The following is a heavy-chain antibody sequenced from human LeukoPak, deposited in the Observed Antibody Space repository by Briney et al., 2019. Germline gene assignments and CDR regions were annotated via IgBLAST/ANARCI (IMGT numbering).Heavy chain of an antibody. CDR1: GFTFSSHG. CDR3: AREMLAAVAAQS. J-gene: IGHJ5*02. D-gene: IGHD6-19*01. CDR2: ISPSGGIT. V-gene: IGHV3-23*01. Sequence: GGSLRLSCAASGFTFSSHGMNWVRQAPGKGLEWVSGISPSGGITYYADSVKGRFTISRDNSKNTLYLQMNSLRAEDTAVYYCAREMLAAVAAQSWGQGTPVTVSS.